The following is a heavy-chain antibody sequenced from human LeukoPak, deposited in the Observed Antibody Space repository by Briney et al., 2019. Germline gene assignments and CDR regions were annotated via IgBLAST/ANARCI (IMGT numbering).Heavy chain of an antibody. CDR2: VSSHGNDG. CDR1: EFTFSNYA. Sequence: GGSLGRSGAVSEFTFSNYAMHWVRQPPGKGLEWVAVVSSHGNDGYYADSVRGRFTISRDNSKNTLYLQIDSLRLEDTAIYYCTRDAYNFNDFDYWGQGTLVTVSS. V-gene: IGHV3-30*17. CDR3: TRDAYNFNDFDY. D-gene: IGHD5-24*01. J-gene: IGHJ4*02.